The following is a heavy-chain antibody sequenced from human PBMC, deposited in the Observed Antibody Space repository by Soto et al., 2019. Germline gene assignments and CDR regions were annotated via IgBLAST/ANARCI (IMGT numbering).Heavy chain of an antibody. D-gene: IGHD3-22*01. CDR1: GGSVSSTNHY. CDR2: IYYSGMT. V-gene: IGHV4-39*01. J-gene: IGHJ4*02. CDR3: ARHGYYYDSTGYYYFV. Sequence: SETLSLTCTVSGGSVSSTNHYWGWIRQPPGKGLEWIGDIYYSGMTRYNPSLKSRVTISVDTSKDQFSLKLRSVTAADTAVYYCARHGYYYDSTGYYYFVWGQGTQVTVSS.